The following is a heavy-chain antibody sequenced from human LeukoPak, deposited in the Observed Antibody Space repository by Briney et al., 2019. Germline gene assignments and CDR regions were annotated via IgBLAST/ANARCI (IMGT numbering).Heavy chain of an antibody. D-gene: IGHD3-10*01. Sequence: SETLSLTCTVFGASINSYYWSWVRQPPGKGLEWIGYIHYSGSTNYNSSLKSRVTISLDTSKNQFSLKLRSVTAADTAVYYCASIPAAIGFFGELYPFHYWGQGTLVTVSS. J-gene: IGHJ4*02. V-gene: IGHV4-59*01. CDR1: GASINSYY. CDR2: IHYSGST. CDR3: ASIPAAIGFFGELYPFHY.